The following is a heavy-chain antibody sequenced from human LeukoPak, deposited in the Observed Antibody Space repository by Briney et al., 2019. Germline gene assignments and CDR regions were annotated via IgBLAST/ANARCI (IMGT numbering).Heavy chain of an antibody. CDR2: ISSSSSYI. CDR3: ARAREYSGSLDAFDI. D-gene: IGHD1-26*01. V-gene: IGHV3-21*01. J-gene: IGHJ3*02. CDR1: GFTFSSYS. Sequence: GGSLRLSCAASGFTFSSYSMNWVRQAPGKGLGWVSSISSSSSYIYYADSVKGRFTISRDNAKNSLYLQMNSLRAEDTAVYYCARAREYSGSLDAFDIWGQGTMVTVSS.